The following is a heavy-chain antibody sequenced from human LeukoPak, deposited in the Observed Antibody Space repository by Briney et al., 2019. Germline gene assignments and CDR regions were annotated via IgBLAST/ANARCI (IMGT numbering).Heavy chain of an antibody. D-gene: IGHD4-17*01. J-gene: IGHJ4*02. Sequence: GGSLRLSCAASGFIVGHYYMSWVRQAPGKGLECVSVIYTDDTTYYADSVKGRFTISRDNAKNSLYLQMNSLRAEDTAVYYCVRDTRYGDYNDYWGQGTLVTVSS. V-gene: IGHV3-53*01. CDR3: VRDTRYGDYNDY. CDR1: GFIVGHYY. CDR2: IYTDDTT.